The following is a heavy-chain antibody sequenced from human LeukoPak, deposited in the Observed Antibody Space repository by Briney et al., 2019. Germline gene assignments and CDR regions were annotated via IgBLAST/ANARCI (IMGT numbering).Heavy chain of an antibody. CDR1: GFTFSSYA. CDR2: ISGSGGST. V-gene: IGHV3-23*01. J-gene: IGHJ4*02. Sequence: GGSLRLXCAASGFTFSSYAMSWVRQAPGKGLEWVSAISGSGGSTYYTDSVKGQFTISRDNSKNTLYLQMNSLRAEDTAVYSCAKNRRVVIPFDYWGQGTLVTVSS. D-gene: IGHD3-16*02. CDR3: AKNRRVVIPFDY.